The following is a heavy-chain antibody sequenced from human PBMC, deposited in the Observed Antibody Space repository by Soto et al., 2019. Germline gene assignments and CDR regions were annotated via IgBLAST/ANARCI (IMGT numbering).Heavy chain of an antibody. D-gene: IGHD1-7*01. J-gene: IGHJ5*02. Sequence: QVQLVQSGAEVKKPGSSVKVSCKASGGTFSSYTISWVRQAPGQGLEWMGRIIPILGIANYAQKFQGRVTITADKSTITAYMELRSLRSEERAVYYCARHRAVELELADWFDPWGQGTLVTVSS. CDR1: GGTFSSYT. CDR2: IIPILGIA. V-gene: IGHV1-69*02. CDR3: ARHRAVELELADWFDP.